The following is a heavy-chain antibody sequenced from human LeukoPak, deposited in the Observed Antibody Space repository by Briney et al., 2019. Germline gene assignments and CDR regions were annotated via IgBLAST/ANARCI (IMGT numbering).Heavy chain of an antibody. J-gene: IGHJ4*02. D-gene: IGHD4-11*01. CDR3: ARSYSNYPDY. Sequence: GGSLRLSCAASGSTFSSYWMSWVRQAPGKGLEWVANIKQDGSEKHYVDSVKGRFTISRDNAKNSLYLQMNSLRAEDTAVYYCARSYSNYPDYWGQGTLVTVSS. CDR1: GSTFSSYW. CDR2: IKQDGSEK. V-gene: IGHV3-7*01.